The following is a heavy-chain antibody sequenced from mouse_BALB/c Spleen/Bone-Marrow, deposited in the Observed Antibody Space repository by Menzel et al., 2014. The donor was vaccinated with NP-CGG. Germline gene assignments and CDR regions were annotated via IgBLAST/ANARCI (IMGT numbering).Heavy chain of an antibody. D-gene: IGHD1-1*01. CDR1: GYTFTSYW. V-gene: IGHV1S22*01. J-gene: IGHJ4*01. CDR2: IYPGSGST. Sequence: LQHSGSELVRPGASVKLSCKASGYTFTSYWMHWVKQRPGQGLEWIGNIYPGSGSTNYDEKFKSKATLTVDTSSSTAYMQLSSLTSEDSAVYYCRSYDYAMDYWGQGTSVTVSS. CDR3: RSYDYAMDY.